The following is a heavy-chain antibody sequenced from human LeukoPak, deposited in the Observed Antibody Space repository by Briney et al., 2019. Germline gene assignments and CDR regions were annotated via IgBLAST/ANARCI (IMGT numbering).Heavy chain of an antibody. CDR2: VFNSGDT. V-gene: IGHV4-31*03. CDR1: GGSISSSDYY. CDR3: ARFRRVARHWYFDL. D-gene: IGHD5-12*01. Sequence: SQTPSLTCTASGGSISSSDYYWSWLRQHPGKGLEWIGYVFNSGDTLYNPSLKSRVAIVVDTSKNNFSLNLNSATAADTAVYYCARFRRVARHWYFDLWGRGTLVTVSS. J-gene: IGHJ2*01.